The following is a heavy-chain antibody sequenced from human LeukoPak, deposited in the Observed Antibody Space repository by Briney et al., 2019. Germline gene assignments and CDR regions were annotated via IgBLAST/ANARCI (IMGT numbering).Heavy chain of an antibody. D-gene: IGHD1-14*01. V-gene: IGHV4-39*07. CDR1: GGSISSSSYY. J-gene: IGHJ4*02. CDR2: IYYSGST. CDR3: ARVLSNRDY. Sequence: SETLSLTCTVSGGSISSSSYYWGWIRQPPGKGLEWIGSIYYSGSTYYNPSLKSRVTISVDTSKNQFSLRLSSVTAADTAVYYCARVLSNRDYWGQGTLVTVSS.